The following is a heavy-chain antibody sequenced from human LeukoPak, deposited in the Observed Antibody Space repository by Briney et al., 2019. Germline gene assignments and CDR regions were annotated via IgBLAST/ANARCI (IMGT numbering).Heavy chain of an antibody. V-gene: IGHV4-59*01. D-gene: IGHD1-26*01. Sequence: SETLSLTCTVSGGSLSPYYWSWIRQSPGKGLEWIGYISYSGSTNSHPSLKSQVTISVDMSKPQFYLELSSVTAADTAVYYCARARYREINYAYAGGFYYMDVWGKGTTVTVSS. CDR1: GGSLSPYY. J-gene: IGHJ6*03. CDR3: ARARYREINYAYAGGFYYMDV. CDR2: ISYSGST.